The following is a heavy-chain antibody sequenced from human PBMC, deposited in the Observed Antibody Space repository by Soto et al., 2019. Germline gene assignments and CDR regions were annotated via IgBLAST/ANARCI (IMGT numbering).Heavy chain of an antibody. V-gene: IGHV4-31*03. J-gene: IGHJ6*03. CDR2: IYYSGST. CDR3: ARDGSNYYYMDV. CDR1: GGSSSSGGYY. Sequence: SETLSLTCTVSGGSSSSGGYYLSWIRQHPGKGLGWIGYIYYSGSTYYNPSLKSRVTISVDTSKNQFSLKLSSVTAADTAVYYCARDGSNYYYMDVWGKGTTVTVSS.